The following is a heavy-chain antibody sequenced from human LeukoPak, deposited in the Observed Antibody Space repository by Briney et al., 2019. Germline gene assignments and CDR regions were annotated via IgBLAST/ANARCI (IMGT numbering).Heavy chain of an antibody. J-gene: IGHJ4*02. CDR2: IETDGDEK. CDR3: ARDIPSGFYTPDY. V-gene: IGHV3-7*01. CDR1: GFTFSDYW. Sequence: GGSLRLSCVASGFTFSDYWMSWVRQAPGMGLEWVANIETDGDEKNYVDSVKGRFTISRDNARTSLYLQMSSLRVEETAVYYCARDIPSGFYTPDYWGRGTLVTVSS. D-gene: IGHD5-12*01.